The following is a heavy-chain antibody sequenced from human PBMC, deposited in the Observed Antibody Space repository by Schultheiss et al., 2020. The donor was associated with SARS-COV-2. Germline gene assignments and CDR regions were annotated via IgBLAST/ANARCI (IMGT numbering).Heavy chain of an antibody. Sequence: GGSLRLSCAASGFTFSSYGMHWVRQAPGKGLEWVAVISYDGSNKYYEDSVKGRFTISRDNSKNTLFLQMNSLRVEDTAVYYCAREYWQWLVRGWFDPWGQGTLVTVSS. CDR3: AREYWQWLVRGWFDP. V-gene: IGHV3-30*03. J-gene: IGHJ5*02. CDR1: GFTFSSYG. D-gene: IGHD6-19*01. CDR2: ISYDGSNK.